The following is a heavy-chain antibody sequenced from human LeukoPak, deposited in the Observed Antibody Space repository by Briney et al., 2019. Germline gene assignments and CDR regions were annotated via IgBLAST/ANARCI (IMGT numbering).Heavy chain of an antibody. CDR2: IWYDGSNK. Sequence: GRSRRLSCAASGFTFSSYGMHWVRQAPGKGRKWVAVIWYDGSNKYYADSVKGRFTISRDNSKNTLYLQMNSLRAEDTAVYYCAKDRGNHYYYYYYMDVWGKGTTVTVSS. V-gene: IGHV3-33*06. D-gene: IGHD1-14*01. CDR3: AKDRGNHYYYYYYMDV. J-gene: IGHJ6*03. CDR1: GFTFSSYG.